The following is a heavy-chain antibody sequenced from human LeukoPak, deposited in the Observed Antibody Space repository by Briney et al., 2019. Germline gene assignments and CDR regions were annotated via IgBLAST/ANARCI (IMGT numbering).Heavy chain of an antibody. J-gene: IGHJ6*03. Sequence: ASVKVSCKASGYTFTGYYMHWVRQAPGQGLEWMGWINPNSGGTNYAQKFQGRVAMTRDTSISTAYMELSRLRSDDTAVYYCARDRGVDYCSGGSCSHYYYYMDVWGKGTTVTISS. CDR3: ARDRGVDYCSGGSCSHYYYYMDV. CDR1: GYTFTGYY. V-gene: IGHV1-2*02. D-gene: IGHD2-15*01. CDR2: INPNSGGT.